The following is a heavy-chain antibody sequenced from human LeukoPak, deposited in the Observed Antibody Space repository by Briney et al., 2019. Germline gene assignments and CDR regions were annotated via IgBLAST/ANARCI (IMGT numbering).Heavy chain of an antibody. Sequence: GGSLRLSCAASGFTFSDYYMNWIRQAPGEGLEWVSYISSSSSYTNYADSVKGRFTISRDNAKNSLYLQMNSLRAEDTAVYYCARDRNISVAGRSTSFDYWGQGTLVTVSS. CDR3: ARDRNISVAGRSTSFDY. V-gene: IGHV3-11*05. D-gene: IGHD6-19*01. J-gene: IGHJ4*02. CDR1: GFTFSDYY. CDR2: ISSSSSYT.